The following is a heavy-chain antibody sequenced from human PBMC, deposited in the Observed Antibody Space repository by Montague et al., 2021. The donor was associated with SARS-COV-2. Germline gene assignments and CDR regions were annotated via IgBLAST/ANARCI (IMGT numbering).Heavy chain of an antibody. V-gene: IGHV3-74*01. CDR2: VNPDGTRT. CDR1: GFTFRNYW. J-gene: IGHJ4*02. CDR3: ARGAFSNGLDK. D-gene: IGHD6-19*01. Sequence: SLRLSCAASGFTFRNYWMEWVRQGPGKGLVWVSNVNPDGTRTNYXXSAEGRVTISRDNAKNTLYLRIDSLTADDTAVYYCARGAFSNGLDKWGQGTLVTVSS.